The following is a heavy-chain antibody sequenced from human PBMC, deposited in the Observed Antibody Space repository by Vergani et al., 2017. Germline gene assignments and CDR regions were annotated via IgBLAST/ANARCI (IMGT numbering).Heavy chain of an antibody. D-gene: IGHD5-18*01. CDR1: GGSVSSSSW. J-gene: IGHJ6*03. Sequence: QMQLQESGPGLVKPPGTLSLTCAVSGGSVSSSSWWSWVRQPPGKGLEWIGYIYYSGSTNYNPSLKSRVTISVDTSKNQFSLKLSSVTAADTAVYYCARGGGYGYYYYYMDVWGKGTTVTVSS. CDR2: IYYSGST. CDR3: ARGGGYGYYYYYMDV. V-gene: IGHV4-4*03.